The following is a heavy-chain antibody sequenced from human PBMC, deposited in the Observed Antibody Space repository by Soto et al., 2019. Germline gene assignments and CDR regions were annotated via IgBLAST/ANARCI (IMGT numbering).Heavy chain of an antibody. V-gene: IGHV3-30*18. Sequence: VGSLRLSCAASGFTFSSYGMHWVRQAPGKGLEWVAVISYDGSNKYYADSVKGRFTISRDNSKNTLYLQMNSLRAEDTAVYYCAKERGPAVVGSLGMDVWGQGTTVTVSS. CDR3: AKERGPAVVGSLGMDV. CDR1: GFTFSSYG. CDR2: ISYDGSNK. J-gene: IGHJ6*02. D-gene: IGHD2-15*01.